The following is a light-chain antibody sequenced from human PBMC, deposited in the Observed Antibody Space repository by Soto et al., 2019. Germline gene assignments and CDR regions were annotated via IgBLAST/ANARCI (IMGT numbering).Light chain of an antibody. V-gene: IGKV3-11*01. CDR3: QQRNKWPLT. CDR1: QSVSSY. CDR2: DAS. Sequence: EIVLTQSPATLSLSPGERATLSCRASQSVSSYLAWYQQQPGQAPRLLIYDASNRATGIPARFSGSGSGTDFALTTSSLEPDEFAVYFCQQRNKWPLTFGGGTKVEVK. J-gene: IGKJ4*01.